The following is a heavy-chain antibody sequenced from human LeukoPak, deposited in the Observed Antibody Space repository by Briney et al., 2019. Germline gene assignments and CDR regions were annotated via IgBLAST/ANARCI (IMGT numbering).Heavy chain of an antibody. D-gene: IGHD1-1*01. J-gene: IGHJ4*02. Sequence: GGSLRLSCAASGFTFSSYAMHWVRQAPGKGLEWVSAISGSGGYTHYADSVKGRSTISRDNSKNTLYLQMNSLRAEDTAVYYCAKDSRSGTTGTFDYWGQGTLVTVSS. CDR2: ISGSGGYT. CDR3: AKDSRSGTTGTFDY. V-gene: IGHV3-23*01. CDR1: GFTFSSYA.